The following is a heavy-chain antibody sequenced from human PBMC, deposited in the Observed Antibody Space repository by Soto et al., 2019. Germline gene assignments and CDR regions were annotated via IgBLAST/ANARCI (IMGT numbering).Heavy chain of an antibody. D-gene: IGHD3-16*02. CDR3: ARGHGGVVVYFDH. CDR2: INPNEGTT. CDR1: GYTFTRFY. J-gene: IGHJ4*02. V-gene: IGHV1-46*01. Sequence: QVQLVQSGAELKKPGASVKISCQASGYTFTRFYVDWVRQAPGQGLEWMGRINPNEGTTTYAQNFQGRLTMTSDTSTSTVYLDLSSLRSDDTAVYYCARGHGGVVVYFDHWGQGTLVTVSS.